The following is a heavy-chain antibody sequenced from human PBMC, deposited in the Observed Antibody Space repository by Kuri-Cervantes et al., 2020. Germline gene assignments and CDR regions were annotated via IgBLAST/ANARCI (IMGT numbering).Heavy chain of an antibody. D-gene: IGHD1-20*01. Sequence: LRLSCTVSGGSISSGGYYWSWIRQHPGKGLEWIGYIYYSGSTYYNPSLKSRVTTSVDTSKNQFSLKLSSVTAADTAVYYCARDLRTSYNWNDVYYYYYGMDVWGQGTTVTVSS. CDR1: GGSISSGGYY. CDR2: IYYSGST. J-gene: IGHJ6*02. CDR3: ARDLRTSYNWNDVYYYYYGMDV. V-gene: IGHV4-31*03.